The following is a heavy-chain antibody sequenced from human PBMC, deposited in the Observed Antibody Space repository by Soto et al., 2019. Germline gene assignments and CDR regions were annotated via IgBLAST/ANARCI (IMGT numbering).Heavy chain of an antibody. V-gene: IGHV3-9*01. Sequence: EVQLVESGGGLVQPGGSLKLSCSASGFTFDDYAMSWVRQVPGKGLEWVSTISWNNVRINYADSVKGRFSTSRDNAKNSLYLEMNSLRHEDTAFYFCARGRSCWHSPLEYWGLGTLVTVSS. D-gene: IGHD6-19*01. CDR2: ISWNNVRI. CDR3: ARGRSCWHSPLEY. J-gene: IGHJ4*02. CDR1: GFTFDDYA.